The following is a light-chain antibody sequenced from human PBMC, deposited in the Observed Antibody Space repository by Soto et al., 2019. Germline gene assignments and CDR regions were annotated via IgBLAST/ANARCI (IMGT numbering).Light chain of an antibody. V-gene: IGLV1-51*01. CDR1: SSNIGNNY. CDR3: GTWDSSLSAVV. J-gene: IGLJ2*01. CDR2: DNS. Sequence: QSVLTQPPSVSAAPGQKVTISCSGSSSNIGNNYVSWYQHFPGTARKLLIYDNSNRPSGIPDRFSGSKSDTSATLGITGLQTGDEADYYCGTWDSSLSAVVFGGGTKLTVL.